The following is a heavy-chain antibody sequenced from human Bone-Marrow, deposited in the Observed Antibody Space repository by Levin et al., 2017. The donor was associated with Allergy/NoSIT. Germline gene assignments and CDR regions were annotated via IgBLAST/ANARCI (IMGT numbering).Heavy chain of an antibody. D-gene: IGHD5-18*01. CDR1: GYTLTELS. J-gene: IGHJ4*02. CDR3: ATNIYSYGHSPADY. Sequence: GESLKISCQVSGYTLTELSMHWVRQAPGKGLEWMGGFDPEDGETIYAQKFQGRVTMTEDTSTDTAYMELSSLRSEDTAVYYCATNIYSYGHSPADYWGQGTLVTVSS. CDR2: FDPEDGET. V-gene: IGHV1-24*01.